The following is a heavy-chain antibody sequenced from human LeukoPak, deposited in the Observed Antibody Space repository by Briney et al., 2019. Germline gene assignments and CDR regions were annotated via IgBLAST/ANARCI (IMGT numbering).Heavy chain of an antibody. CDR3: ARDRAWGNDAFDI. V-gene: IGHV3-11*04. D-gene: IGHD3-16*01. CDR1: GFTFSDYY. J-gene: IGHJ3*02. CDR2: ISSSGSTI. Sequence: PGGSLRLSCAASGFTFSDYYMSWIRQAPGKGLEWVSYISSSGSTIYYADSVKGRFTISRDNAKNSLYLQMNSLRAEDTAVYYCARDRAWGNDAFDIWGQGTMVTVSS.